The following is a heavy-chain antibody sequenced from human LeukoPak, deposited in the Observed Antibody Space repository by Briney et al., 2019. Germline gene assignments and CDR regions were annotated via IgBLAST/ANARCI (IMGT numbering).Heavy chain of an antibody. Sequence: GGTLRLSCAASGVTFSSYWMSWVRQAPGTGQERVANIKQDGSEKYYVDSVKGRFTISRDNAKNSLYLQMNSLRAEDTAVYYCARGARYYGSDDAFDIWGQGTMVTVSS. CDR2: IKQDGSEK. D-gene: IGHD3-10*01. CDR3: ARGARYYGSDDAFDI. CDR1: GVTFSSYW. J-gene: IGHJ3*02. V-gene: IGHV3-7*03.